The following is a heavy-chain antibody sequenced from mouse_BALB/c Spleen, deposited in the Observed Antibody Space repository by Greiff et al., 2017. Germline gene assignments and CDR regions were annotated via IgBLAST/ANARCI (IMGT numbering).Heavy chain of an antibody. J-gene: IGHJ2*01. Sequence: VQLQQPGAELVKPGASVKLSCKASGYTFTSYWMHWVKQRPGQGLEWIGEINPSNGRTNYNEKFKSKATLTVDKSSSTAYMQLSSLTSEDSAVYYCAIVNYYGSSFDYWGQGTTLTVSS. CDR3: AIVNYYGSSFDY. CDR2: INPSNGRT. V-gene: IGHV1S81*02. D-gene: IGHD1-1*01. CDR1: GYTFTSYW.